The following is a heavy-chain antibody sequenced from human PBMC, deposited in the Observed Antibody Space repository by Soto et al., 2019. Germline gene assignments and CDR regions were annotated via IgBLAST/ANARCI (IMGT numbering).Heavy chain of an antibody. CDR2: INHSGST. CDR3: ARMSRRNNWNYGTYGPYYYYYMDV. CDR1: GGSFSGYY. Sequence: SETLSLTCAVYGGSFSGYYWSWIRQPPGKGLEWIGEINHSGSTNYNPSLKSRVTISVDTSKNQFSLKLSSVTAADTAVYYCARMSRRNNWNYGTYGPYYYYYMDVWGKGTTVTVSS. D-gene: IGHD1-7*01. J-gene: IGHJ6*03. V-gene: IGHV4-34*01.